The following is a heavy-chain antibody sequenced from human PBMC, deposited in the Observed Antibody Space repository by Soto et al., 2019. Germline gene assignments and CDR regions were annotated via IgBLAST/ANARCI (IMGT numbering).Heavy chain of an antibody. V-gene: IGHV4-31*03. CDR3: ARDRGDYFYYYYGMDV. CDR1: GGSISSGGYY. CDR2: IYYSGST. J-gene: IGHJ6*02. D-gene: IGHD4-17*01. Sequence: QVQLQESGPGLVKPSQTLSLTCTVSGGSISSGGYYWSWIRQHPGKGLEWIGYIYYSGSTYYNPSLKSRVTISVDTSKNQFSLKLSSVTAADTAVYYCARDRGDYFYYYYGMDVWGQGTTVTVSS.